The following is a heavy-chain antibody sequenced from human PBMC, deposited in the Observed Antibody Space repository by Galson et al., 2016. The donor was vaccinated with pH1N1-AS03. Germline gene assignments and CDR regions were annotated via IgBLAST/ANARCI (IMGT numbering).Heavy chain of an antibody. Sequence: LRLSCAASGFTFSTYGMHWVRQAPGKGLEWVAFVRYDVNNKYYADSVKGRFTISRDNSKNTLYLQMNSLRAEDTAVYYCAKDPRSYCSGGACFGYFHYWGQGTLVTVSS. J-gene: IGHJ4*02. D-gene: IGHD2-15*01. V-gene: IGHV3-30*02. CDR1: GFTFSTYG. CDR3: AKDPRSYCSGGACFGYFHY. CDR2: VRYDVNNK.